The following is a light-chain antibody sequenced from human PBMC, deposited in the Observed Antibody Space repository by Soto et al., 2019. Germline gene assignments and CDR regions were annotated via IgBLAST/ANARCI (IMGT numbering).Light chain of an antibody. Sequence: QSVLTQPASVSGSPGQSITISCTGTSSDVGAYNFVSWYQFHPGRAPKLIIYEVTIRPSGVSNRFSGSKSGNTASLTISGLQAEVEADYYCSSYTTSAPYVFGSGTKLTVL. V-gene: IGLV2-14*01. CDR1: SSDVGAYNF. J-gene: IGLJ1*01. CDR3: SSYTTSAPYV. CDR2: EVT.